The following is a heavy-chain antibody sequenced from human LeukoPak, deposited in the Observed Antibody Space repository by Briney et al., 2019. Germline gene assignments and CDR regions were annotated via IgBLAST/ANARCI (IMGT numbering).Heavy chain of an antibody. V-gene: IGHV3-64D*06. CDR2: ISSDGGST. Sequence: PGGSLPVSCSASGFTFSSYGTHWVRQAPGKGLEYVSAISSDGGSTYYADSVKGRFTISRDNSKNTLYLQVRSLRAEDTAVYYCVPLYYGGVAYWGQGTLVTVSS. D-gene: IGHD3-10*01. CDR3: VPLYYGGVAY. CDR1: GFTFSSYG. J-gene: IGHJ4*02.